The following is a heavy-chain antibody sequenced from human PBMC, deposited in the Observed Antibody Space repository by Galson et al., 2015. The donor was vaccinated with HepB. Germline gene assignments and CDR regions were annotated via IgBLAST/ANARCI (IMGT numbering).Heavy chain of an antibody. J-gene: IGHJ5*02. Sequence: SVKVSCKASGYTFSTYSITWVRQAPGQGLEWMGWISPYNRDTNYARKFQGRVTMTTDTFTSTAYMELRSLRSDDTAFYYCARGALVRVVGGSQNNWFAPWGQGTLVTVSS. CDR2: ISPYNRDT. CDR1: GYTFSTYS. CDR3: ARGALVRVVGGSQNNWFAP. V-gene: IGHV1-18*01. D-gene: IGHD2-8*02.